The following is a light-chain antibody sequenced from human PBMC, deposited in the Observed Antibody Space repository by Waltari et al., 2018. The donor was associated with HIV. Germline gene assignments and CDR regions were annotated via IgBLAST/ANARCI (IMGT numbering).Light chain of an antibody. CDR1: QRVSNSY. CDR2: GAT. J-gene: IGKJ2*03. CDR3: QQYGSTPLYS. V-gene: IGKV3-20*01. Sequence: ELVLPQSPGTPPLSPGERATLSRRVSQRVSNSYLAWYQQKPGQAPRLLSDGATTRATRIPDRFSGSGSGADFTLTITRLEPEDFAVYYCQQYGSTPLYSFGQGTKLEIK.